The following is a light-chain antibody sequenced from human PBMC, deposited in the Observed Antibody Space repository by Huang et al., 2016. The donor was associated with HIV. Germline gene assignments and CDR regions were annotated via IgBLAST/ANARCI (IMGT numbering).Light chain of an antibody. CDR3: QQYYYSPVT. J-gene: IGKJ4*01. CDR1: HSVLYRSNNKNY. Sequence: DIVMTQSPDSLAVSLGERATVYCKSSHSVLYRSNNKNYLAWYQQKSGQPPRLLIYWASNRESGVPARFSGSGSGTNFTLTISSLQAEDVAVYYCQQYYYSPVTFGGGTKVEIK. CDR2: WAS. V-gene: IGKV4-1*01.